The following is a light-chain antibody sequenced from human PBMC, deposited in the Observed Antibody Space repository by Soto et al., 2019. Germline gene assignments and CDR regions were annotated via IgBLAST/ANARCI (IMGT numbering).Light chain of an antibody. CDR3: QQYDILPWT. Sequence: EIVLTQSPGTLSLSPGERATLSCRASQSVSSSYLAWYQQEPGQAPRLLIYGASSRATGIPDRFSGSGSGTDFTLTISRLEPEDFAVYYCQQYDILPWTFGQGTKVDIK. J-gene: IGKJ1*01. V-gene: IGKV3-20*01. CDR2: GAS. CDR1: QSVSSSY.